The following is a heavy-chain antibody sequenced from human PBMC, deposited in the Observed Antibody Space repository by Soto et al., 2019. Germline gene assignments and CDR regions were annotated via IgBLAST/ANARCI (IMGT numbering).Heavy chain of an antibody. CDR2: INHSGST. V-gene: IGHV4-34*01. J-gene: IGHJ6*02. Sequence: SETLSLTCAVYGGSFSGYYWSWIRQPPGKGLEWIGEINHSGSTNYNPSLKSRVTISVDTSKNQFSLKLSSVTAADTAVYYCARGRGVLRFLEWSTYGMDAWGQGTTVTVSS. CDR1: GGSFSGYY. D-gene: IGHD3-3*01. CDR3: ARGRGVLRFLEWSTYGMDA.